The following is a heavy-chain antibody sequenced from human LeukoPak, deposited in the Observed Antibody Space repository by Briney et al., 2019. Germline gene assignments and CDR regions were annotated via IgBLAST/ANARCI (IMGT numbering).Heavy chain of an antibody. J-gene: IGHJ6*02. D-gene: IGHD3-9*01. CDR2: IYYSGST. CDR3: ARDSAYFDWLLGPPYYYYGMDV. CDR1: GGSISSSSYY. V-gene: IGHV4-39*07. Sequence: SETLSLTCTVSGGSISSSSYYWGCIRQPPGKGLECIGSIYYSGSTYYNPSLKSRVTISVDTSKNQFSLKLSSVTAADTAVYYCARDSAYFDWLLGPPYYYYGMDVWGQGTTVTVSS.